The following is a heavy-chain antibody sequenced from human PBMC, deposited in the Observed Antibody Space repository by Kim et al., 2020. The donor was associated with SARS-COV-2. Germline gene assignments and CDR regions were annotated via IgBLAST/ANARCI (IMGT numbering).Heavy chain of an antibody. J-gene: IGHJ4*02. V-gene: IGHV4-39*07. CDR2: VFYSGST. CDR3: ARSYCSGWYYDY. CDR1: GDSIRSSRYY. Sequence: SETLSLTCTVSGDSIRSSRYYWDWMRQPPGRGLEWLGCVFYSGSTYYSPPLKSRLSASVDTSENQFSLKLTSVTAADTAVYYCARSYCSGWYYDYWCQGVLVRVAA. D-gene: IGHD6-19*01.